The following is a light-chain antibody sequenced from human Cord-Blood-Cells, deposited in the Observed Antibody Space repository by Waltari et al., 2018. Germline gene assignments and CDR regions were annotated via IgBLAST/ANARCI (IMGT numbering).Light chain of an antibody. CDR2: DVS. Sequence: QSALTQPASVSGSPGQSITISCTGTSSDVGGYNYVSWYQQHPGKAPKLMIYDVSKRPSGVSNRFSASKSGTTASLTISGLQAEDEADYYCSSYTSSSTWVFGGGTKLTVL. CDR1: SSDVGGYNY. V-gene: IGLV2-14*01. CDR3: SSYTSSSTWV. J-gene: IGLJ3*02.